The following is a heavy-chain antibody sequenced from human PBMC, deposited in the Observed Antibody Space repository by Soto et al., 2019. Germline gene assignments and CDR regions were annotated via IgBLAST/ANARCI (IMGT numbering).Heavy chain of an antibody. D-gene: IGHD2-2*01. CDR2: IKQDGSEK. CDR1: GFTFSSYW. V-gene: IGHV3-7*01. Sequence: GGSLRLSCAASGFTFSSYWMSWVRQAPGKGLEWVANIKQDGSEKYYVDSVKGRFTISRDNAKNSLYLQMNSLRAEDTAVYYCARDDKYCISTRCYGHDYWGQGTLVTVSS. J-gene: IGHJ4*02. CDR3: ARDDKYCISTRCYGHDY.